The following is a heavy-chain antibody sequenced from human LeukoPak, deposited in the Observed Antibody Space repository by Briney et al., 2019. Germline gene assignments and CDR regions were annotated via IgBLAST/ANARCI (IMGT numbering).Heavy chain of an antibody. CDR2: INHSGST. V-gene: IGHV4-34*01. Sequence: SETLSLTCAVYGGSFSGYYWSWIRQPPGKGLEWIGEINHSGSTNYNPSLKSRVTISVDTSKNQFSLKLSSVTAADTAVYYCARRRRYDSSGYYSGLNDSWGQGTLVTVSS. CDR1: GGSFSGYY. CDR3: ARRRRYDSSGYYSGLNDS. D-gene: IGHD3-22*01. J-gene: IGHJ4*02.